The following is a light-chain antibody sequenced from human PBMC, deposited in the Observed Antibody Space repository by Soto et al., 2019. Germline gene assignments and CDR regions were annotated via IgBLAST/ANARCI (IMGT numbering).Light chain of an antibody. V-gene: IGLV2-14*01. CDR3: SSYTSSRGGV. J-gene: IGLJ1*01. CDR1: SSDVGGYNY. CDR2: DVS. Sequence: QSVLTQPASVSGSPGQSITISCTGTSSDVGGYNYVSWYQQHPGKAPILMIYDVSNRPSGVSNGFSGSKSGNTASLTISGLQAEDEADYYCSSYTSSRGGVFGTGTKLTVL.